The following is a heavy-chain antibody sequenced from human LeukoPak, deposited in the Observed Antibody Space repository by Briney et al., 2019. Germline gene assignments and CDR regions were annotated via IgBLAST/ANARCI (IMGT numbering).Heavy chain of an antibody. CDR3: ERGDFAMRY. CDR2: INQGGGGE. D-gene: IGHD3-3*01. CDR1: GFSFSGYW. Sequence: GGSLRLSCVGSGFSFSGYWLDWVRQAPGKGLEWVANINQGGGGENYVGSVKGRFTISRDNAKNSLYLQMNSLRVEDTDVYYCERGDFAMRYWGQGTLVTVSS. J-gene: IGHJ1*01. V-gene: IGHV3-7*01.